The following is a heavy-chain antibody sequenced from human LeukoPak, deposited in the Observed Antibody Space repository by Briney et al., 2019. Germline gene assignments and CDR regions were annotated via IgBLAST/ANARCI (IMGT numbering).Heavy chain of an antibody. J-gene: IGHJ3*02. CDR1: GYTFTDYY. D-gene: IGHD3-3*01. CDR3: ARHTTIFGVAIIDI. V-gene: IGHV1-2*02. CDR2: MHPNSGGT. Sequence: GASVKVSCKASGYTFTDYYMHWLRQAPGQGLEWMGWMHPNSGGTNYAQKFQGRVTVTRDTSVSTAYMDLSSLRSDDTAVYYCARHTTIFGVAIIDIWGQGTMVTVSP.